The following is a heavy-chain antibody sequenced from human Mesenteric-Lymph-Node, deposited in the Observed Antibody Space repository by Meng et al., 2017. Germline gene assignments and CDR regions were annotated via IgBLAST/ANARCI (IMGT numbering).Heavy chain of an antibody. J-gene: IGHJ4*02. CDR2: INHSGST. V-gene: IGHV4-34*01. CDR3: ARLGATYGDADY. D-gene: IGHD1-26*01. Sequence: QGQLQQWGAGLLKPSETLSLTCAVYGGSFSGYYWSWIRQPPGKGLEWIGEINHSGSTNYNPSLKSRVTISVDKSKNQFSLKLSSVTAADTAVYYCARLGATYGDADYWGQGTLVTVSS. CDR1: GGSFSGYY.